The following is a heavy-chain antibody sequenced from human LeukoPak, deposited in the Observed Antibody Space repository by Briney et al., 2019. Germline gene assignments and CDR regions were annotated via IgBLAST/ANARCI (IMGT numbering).Heavy chain of an antibody. CDR3: AKTPSGSYYLFGHFDY. J-gene: IGHJ4*02. V-gene: IGHV3-23*01. Sequence: GGSLRLSCAASGFTFSSYAMSWVRQAPGKGLEWVSAISGSGGSTYYADSVKGRFTISRDNSKNTLYLQMNSLRAEDTAVYYSAKTPSGSYYLFGHFDYWGQGTLVTVSS. CDR1: GFTFSSYA. CDR2: ISGSGGST. D-gene: IGHD1-26*01.